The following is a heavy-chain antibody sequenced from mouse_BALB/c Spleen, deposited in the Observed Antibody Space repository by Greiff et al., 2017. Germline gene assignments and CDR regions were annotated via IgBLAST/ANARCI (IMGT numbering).Heavy chain of an antibody. CDR2: ISDGGSYT. CDR1: GFTFSDYY. Sequence: DVKLVESGGGLVKPGGSLKLSCAASGFTFSDYYMYWVRQTPEKRLEWVATISDGGSYTYYPDSVKGRFTISRDNAKNNLYLQMSSLKSEDTAMYYCARAYYGSSPFAYWGQGTLVTVSA. D-gene: IGHD1-1*01. CDR3: ARAYYGSSPFAY. J-gene: IGHJ3*01. V-gene: IGHV5-4*02.